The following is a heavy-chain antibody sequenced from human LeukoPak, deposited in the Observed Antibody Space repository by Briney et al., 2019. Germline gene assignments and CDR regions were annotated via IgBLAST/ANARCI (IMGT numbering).Heavy chain of an antibody. CDR3: VRDRGRASVDY. Sequence: GGSLRLSCAASGFTFAGYWISWVRQAPGKGLEWVANIKQDASEEYYVDSVEGRFTISRDNAKNSLYLQMNSLRAEDTAVYYCVRDRGRASVDYWGQGTLVTVSS. CDR2: IKQDASEE. J-gene: IGHJ4*02. CDR1: GFTFAGYW. D-gene: IGHD1-26*01. V-gene: IGHV3-7*01.